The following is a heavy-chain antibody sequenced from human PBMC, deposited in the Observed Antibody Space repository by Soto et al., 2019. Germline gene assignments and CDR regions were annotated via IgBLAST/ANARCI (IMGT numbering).Heavy chain of an antibody. CDR3: ATDCSGGSCYGASGMDV. CDR2: INAGFGAT. CDR1: GGTFGRYA. V-gene: IGHV1-69*06. Sequence: ASVKVSCKASGGTFGRYAISWVRRAPGQSLEWMGQINAGFGATDLAQMFQGRVTITADKSTTTVYMELSSLRSDDTAVYYCATDCSGGSCYGASGMDVWGQGTTDTVSS. J-gene: IGHJ6*02. D-gene: IGHD2-15*01.